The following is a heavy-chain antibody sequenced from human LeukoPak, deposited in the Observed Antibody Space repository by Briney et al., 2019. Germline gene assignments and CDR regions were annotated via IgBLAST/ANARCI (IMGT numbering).Heavy chain of an antibody. J-gene: IGHJ2*01. CDR1: RYTFTSYD. CDR2: MNPNSGNT. CDR3: ARGYDILTGSDL. D-gene: IGHD3-9*01. V-gene: IGHV1-8*01. Sequence: ASVKVSCKASRYTFTSYDINWVRQATGQGLEWMGWMNPNSGNTGYAQKFQGRVTMTRNTSISTAYMELSSLRSEDTAVYYCARGYDILTGSDLWGRGTLVTVSS.